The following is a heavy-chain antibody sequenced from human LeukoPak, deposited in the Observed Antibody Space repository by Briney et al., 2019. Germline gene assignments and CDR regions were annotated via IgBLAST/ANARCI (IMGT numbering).Heavy chain of an antibody. CDR3: ARGGSYSYAPWDFDY. D-gene: IGHD1-26*01. CDR2: ISGSGGST. V-gene: IGHV3-23*01. CDR1: GFTFSSYA. Sequence: GGSLRLSCAASGFTFSSYAMNWVRQAPGKGLEWVSAISGSGGSTYYADSVKGRFTISRDNSKNTLYLQMNSLRAEDTAVYYCARGGSYSYAPWDFDYWGQGTLVTVSS. J-gene: IGHJ4*02.